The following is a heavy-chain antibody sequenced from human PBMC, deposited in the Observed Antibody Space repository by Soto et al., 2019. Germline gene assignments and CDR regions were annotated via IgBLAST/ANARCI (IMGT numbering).Heavy chain of an antibody. CDR2: INDRGTT. D-gene: IGHD6-19*01. J-gene: IGHJ4*02. V-gene: IGHV4-34*01. Sequence: QVHLQERGAGPLKPAETLSLTCAVSGGSFKGALSGYFWSWVRQTPAKGLEWIGEINDRGTTNYSPSFGGRATLSVDIANNEFSLTLTSVTDADTAVYYCASPGGPSGGLFVYWGQGAHVTVSA. CDR1: GGSFKGALSGYF. CDR3: ASPGGPSGGLFVY.